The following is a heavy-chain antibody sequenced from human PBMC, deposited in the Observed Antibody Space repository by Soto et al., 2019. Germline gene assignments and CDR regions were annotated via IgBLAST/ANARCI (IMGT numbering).Heavy chain of an antibody. CDR2: ISSNGGST. CDR3: ATDDCSGGSCYPGLGFDY. D-gene: IGHD2-15*01. V-gene: IGHV3-64*01. J-gene: IGHJ4*02. Sequence: HLGGSLRLSCAASGFTFSSYAMHWVRQAPGKGLEYVSAISSNGGSTYYANSVKGRFTISRDNSKNTLYLQMGSLRAEDMAVYYCATDDCSGGSCYPGLGFDYWGQGTLVTVSS. CDR1: GFTFSSYA.